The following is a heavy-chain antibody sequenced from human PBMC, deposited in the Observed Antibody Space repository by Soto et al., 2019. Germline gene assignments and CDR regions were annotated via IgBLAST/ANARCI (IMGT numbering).Heavy chain of an antibody. CDR1: GFTFSSYS. V-gene: IGHV3-48*01. CDR2: ISSSSSTI. Sequence: GGSLRLSCAASGFTFSSYSMNWVRQAPGKGLEWVSYISSSSSTIYYADSVEGRFTISRDNAKNSLYLQMNSLRAEDTAVYYCARDSFWSGYYAYYYYYYMDVWGKGTTVTVSS. J-gene: IGHJ6*03. D-gene: IGHD3-3*01. CDR3: ARDSFWSGYYAYYYYYYMDV.